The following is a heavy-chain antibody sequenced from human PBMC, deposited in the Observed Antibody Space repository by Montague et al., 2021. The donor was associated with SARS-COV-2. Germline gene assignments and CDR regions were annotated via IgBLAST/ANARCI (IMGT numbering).Heavy chain of an antibody. D-gene: IGHD2-15*01. CDR1: GFTFRSYA. Sequence: SLRLSCAASGFTFRSYAMSWVRQAPGKGLEWVSGISGSGGNTYCXXSVKGRFTISRDNSKNTLYLQMSSLRAEDTAVYYCASLGYCSGGRCYSGDYWGQGTLVTVSS. CDR3: ASLGYCSGGRCYSGDY. V-gene: IGHV3-23*01. CDR2: ISGSGGNT. J-gene: IGHJ4*02.